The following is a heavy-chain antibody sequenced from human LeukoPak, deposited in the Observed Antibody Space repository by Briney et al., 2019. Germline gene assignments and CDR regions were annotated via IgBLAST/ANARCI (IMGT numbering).Heavy chain of an antibody. J-gene: IGHJ4*02. CDR2: IQQDGSDK. V-gene: IGHV3-7*03. D-gene: IGHD3-10*01. CDR3: ARVRGGYYFDY. CDR1: GFTFSSYW. Sequence: GGSLRLSCAASGFTFSSYWMNWVRQTPGKGLEWLANIQQDGSDKNYVDSVRGRFTISRDNAKNSLYLQMNSLRAEDTAVYFCARVRGGYYFDYWGQGTLVTVSS.